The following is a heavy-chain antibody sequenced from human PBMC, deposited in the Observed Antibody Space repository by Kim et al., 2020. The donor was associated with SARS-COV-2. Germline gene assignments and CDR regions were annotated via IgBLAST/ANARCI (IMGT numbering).Heavy chain of an antibody. J-gene: IGHJ6*02. Sequence: GESLKISCKGSGYSFTSYWIGWVRQMPGKGLEWMGFIYPGDSDTRYSPSFQGQVTISADKSISTAYLQWSSLKASDTAMYYCARHSTYYYGSGSYYSDMDVWGQGTTVTVSS. CDR1: GYSFTSYW. CDR3: ARHSTYYYGSGSYYSDMDV. V-gene: IGHV5-51*01. CDR2: IYPGDSDT. D-gene: IGHD3-10*01.